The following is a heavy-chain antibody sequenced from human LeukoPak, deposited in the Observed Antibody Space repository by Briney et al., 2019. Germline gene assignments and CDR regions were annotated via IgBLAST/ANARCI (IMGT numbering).Heavy chain of an antibody. J-gene: IGHJ5*02. CDR3: ARQSYDSSGYWPGLFWFDP. V-gene: IGHV4-4*09. Sequence: PSETLSLTCTVSGGFISSYYWSWIRQPPGKGLEWIGYIYTSGSTNYNPFLKSRVTISVDTSKNQFSLKLSSVTAADTAVYYCARQSYDSSGYWPGLFWFDPWGQGTLVTVSS. CDR2: IYTSGST. D-gene: IGHD3-22*01. CDR1: GGFISSYY.